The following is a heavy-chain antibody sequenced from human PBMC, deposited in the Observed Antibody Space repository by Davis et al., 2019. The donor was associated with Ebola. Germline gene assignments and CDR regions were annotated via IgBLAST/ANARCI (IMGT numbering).Heavy chain of an antibody. CDR2: INPNSGGT. D-gene: IGHD1-26*01. V-gene: IGHV1-2*02. Sequence: ASVKVSCKTSGYTFIEYFMHWVRQAPGQGLEWMGWINPNSGGTNYAQKFQGRVTMTRDTSISTAYMELSRLTSDDTAVYYCARGRHYSYSGSNYLNYWGQGTLVTVSS. CDR3: ARGRHYSYSGSNYLNY. J-gene: IGHJ4*02. CDR1: GYTFIEYF.